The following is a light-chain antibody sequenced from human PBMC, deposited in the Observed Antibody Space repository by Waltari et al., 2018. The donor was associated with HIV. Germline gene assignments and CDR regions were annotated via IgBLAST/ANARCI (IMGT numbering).Light chain of an antibody. CDR3: HQYNTFPLT. CDR2: AAS. CDR1: QDISNY. Sequence: DIQMTQSPSSLSALVVDRVTITCRASQDISNYLGWFQQTPGKAPKSLIFAASNLQSGVPSRFLGAGSGTNFTLTIRSLQPEDFATYYCHQYNTFPLTFG. V-gene: IGKV1-16*01. J-gene: IGKJ2*01.